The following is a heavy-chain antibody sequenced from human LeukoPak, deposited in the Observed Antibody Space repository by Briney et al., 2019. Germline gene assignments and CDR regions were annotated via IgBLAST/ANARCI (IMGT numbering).Heavy chain of an antibody. Sequence: SETLSLTCTVSTYSISSGYYWGWIRQPPGKGLEWIGYIYYSGSTYYNPSLKSRVTISVDTSKNQFSLKLSSVTAADTAVYYCARATYDSSGYYYVDAFDIWGQGTMVTVSS. CDR2: IYYSGST. CDR3: ARATYDSSGYYYVDAFDI. D-gene: IGHD3-22*01. V-gene: IGHV4-31*03. CDR1: TYSISSGYY. J-gene: IGHJ3*02.